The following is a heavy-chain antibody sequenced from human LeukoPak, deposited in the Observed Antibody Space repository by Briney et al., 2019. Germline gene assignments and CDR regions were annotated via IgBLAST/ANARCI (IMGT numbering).Heavy chain of an antibody. J-gene: IGHJ4*02. Sequence: GGSLRLSCAASGFPFSSYAMSWVRQAPGKGLEWVSTISNSDDSTYYADSVKGRFTTSRDNSENTLFLRMNSLRAEDTAVYYCAKATGYLLWGQGTLVTVSS. CDR2: ISNSDDST. D-gene: IGHD1-14*01. CDR3: AKATGYLL. V-gene: IGHV3-23*01. CDR1: GFPFSSYA.